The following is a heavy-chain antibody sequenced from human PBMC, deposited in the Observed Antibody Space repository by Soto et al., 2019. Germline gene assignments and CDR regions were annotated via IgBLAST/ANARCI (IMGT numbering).Heavy chain of an antibody. CDR1: GGTISSYA. CDR3: ARSGVYCGGDCYFDAFDY. CDR2: IIPIFGTA. D-gene: IGHD2-21*02. Sequence: GASVKVSCKASGGTISSYAISWVRQAPGQGLEWMGGIIPIFGTANYAQKFQGRVTITADESTSTAYMELSSLRSEDTAVYYCARSGVYCGGDCYFDAFDYWGQGTLVTVSS. J-gene: IGHJ4*02. V-gene: IGHV1-69*13.